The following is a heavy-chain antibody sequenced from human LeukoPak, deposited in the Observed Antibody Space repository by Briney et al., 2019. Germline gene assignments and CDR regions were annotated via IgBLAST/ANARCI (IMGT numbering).Heavy chain of an antibody. CDR2: IIPIFGTA. CDR3: ARGSYDYVWGSYRQLSYYFDY. CDR1: GGTFSSYA. D-gene: IGHD3-16*02. Sequence: ASVKVSCKASGGTFSSYAISWVRQAPGQGLEWMGGIIPIFGTANYAQKFQGRVTITADESTSTAYMELSSLRSEDTAVYYCARGSYDYVWGSYRQLSYYFDYWGQGTLVTVSS. V-gene: IGHV1-69*13. J-gene: IGHJ4*02.